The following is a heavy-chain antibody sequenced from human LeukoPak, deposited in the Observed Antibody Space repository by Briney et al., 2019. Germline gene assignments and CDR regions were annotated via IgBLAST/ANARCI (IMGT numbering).Heavy chain of an antibody. V-gene: IGHV1-24*01. J-gene: IGHJ4*02. CDR2: FDPEDGET. CDR1: GYTLTELS. Sequence: ASVKVSCKVSGYTLTELSMHWVRQAPGKGLEWMGGFDPEDGETIYAQKFQGRVTMTEDTSTDTAYMELSSLRSEDTAVYYCATDLNMGCGGDCYGSPPHWGQGTLVTVSS. D-gene: IGHD2-21*02. CDR3: ATDLNMGCGGDCYGSPPH.